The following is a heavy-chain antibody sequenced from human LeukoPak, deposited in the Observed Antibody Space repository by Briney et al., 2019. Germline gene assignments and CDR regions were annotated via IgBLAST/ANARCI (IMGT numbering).Heavy chain of an antibody. Sequence: GESLKISCKAAGYIFASYWIGWVRQMPGKGLEWMGIIYPSDSDTRYSPSFQGQVTFSVDQSTNTAFLQWSTLRASDSAIYYCAGQKYCSGASCFVVTDPFEYWGQGTHVIVSA. D-gene: IGHD2-15*01. CDR1: GYIFASYW. CDR3: AGQKYCSGASCFVVTDPFEY. V-gene: IGHV5-51*01. CDR2: IYPSDSDT. J-gene: IGHJ4*02.